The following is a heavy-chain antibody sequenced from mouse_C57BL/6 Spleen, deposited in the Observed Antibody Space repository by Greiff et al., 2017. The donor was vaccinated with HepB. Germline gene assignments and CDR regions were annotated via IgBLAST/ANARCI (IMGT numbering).Heavy chain of an antibody. J-gene: IGHJ2*01. CDR2: INPSNGGT. CDR1: GYTFTSYW. CDR3: ARFYYGYGIDY. Sequence: VQGVESGTELVKPGASVKLSCKASGYTFTSYWMHWVKQRPGQGLEWIGNINPSNGGTNYNEKFKSKATLTVDKSSSTAYMQLSSLTSEDSAVYYCARFYYGYGIDYWGQGTTLTVSS. V-gene: IGHV1-53*01. D-gene: IGHD2-2*01.